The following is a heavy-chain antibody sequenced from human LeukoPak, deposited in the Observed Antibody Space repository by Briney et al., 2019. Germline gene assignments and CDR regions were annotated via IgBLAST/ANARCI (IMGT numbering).Heavy chain of an antibody. CDR1: GGSISSGGYS. Sequence: PSETLSFTCAVSGGSISSGGYSWSWIRQPPGKGLEWIGSIYHSGSTYYNPSFKSRVTISVDTSKNQFSLKLSSVTAADTAVYYSARNRVGATWDYWGQGTLVTVSS. CDR3: ARNRVGATWDY. J-gene: IGHJ4*02. CDR2: IYHSGST. V-gene: IGHV4-30-2*03. D-gene: IGHD1-26*01.